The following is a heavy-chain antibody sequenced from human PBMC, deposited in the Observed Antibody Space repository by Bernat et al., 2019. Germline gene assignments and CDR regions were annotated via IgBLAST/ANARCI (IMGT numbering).Heavy chain of an antibody. J-gene: IGHJ4*02. Sequence: QVQLVASGGGVVRPGTSLRLSCVGSGFTFRSFGIHWVRQAPGKGLEWVTLASNDGTNKPYADSVRGRFTTSRDNSKNTVYLHMNSLRVDDTAIYYCARDGTAWCPDFWGLGTTVT. D-gene: IGHD2-21*02. CDR1: GFTFRSFG. CDR2: ASNDGTNK. V-gene: IGHV3-30*19. CDR3: ARDGTAWCPDF.